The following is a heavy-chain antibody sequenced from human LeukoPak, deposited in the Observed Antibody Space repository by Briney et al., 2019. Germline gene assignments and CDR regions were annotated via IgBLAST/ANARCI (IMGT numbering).Heavy chain of an antibody. J-gene: IGHJ4*02. V-gene: IGHV3-30*04. D-gene: IGHD1-7*01. CDR1: GFTFSSYA. CDR2: ISYDGSNK. CDR3: ARGELLRLRDRAFGY. Sequence: GRSLRLSCAASGFTFSSYAMHWVRQAPGQGLEWVAIISYDGSNKYFANSVRGRFSVSRDNSKNTLYLHLNSLGADDTAVYYCARGELLRLRDRAFGYWGQGSLVTVSS.